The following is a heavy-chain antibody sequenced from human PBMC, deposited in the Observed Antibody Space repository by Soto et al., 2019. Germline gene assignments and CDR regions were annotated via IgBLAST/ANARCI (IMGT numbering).Heavy chain of an antibody. V-gene: IGHV4-39*01. CDR3: VSPAVFGELLFTGYVDL. Sequence: QVQLHASGPGLVKPSETLSLSCTVSGGSISSSRHYWGWIRQSPGKELEWIGNIYDSGNKYYNTSLKSRVTLSVDTSKNRPTLQLSSVTAADTAVYYCVSPAVFGELLFTGYVDLWGQGTLVTVSS. CDR2: IYDSGNK. CDR1: GGSISSSRHY. J-gene: IGHJ4*02. D-gene: IGHD3-10*02.